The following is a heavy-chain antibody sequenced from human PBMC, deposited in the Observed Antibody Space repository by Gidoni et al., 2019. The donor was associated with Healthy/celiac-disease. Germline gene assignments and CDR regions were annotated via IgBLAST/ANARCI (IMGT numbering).Heavy chain of an antibody. Sequence: QLQLQESGSGLGKPSQTLSLTCAVSGGAISSGGYSWSWIRQPPGKGLEWIGYIYQSGSTYYNPSRKSLVTISVDRSKNQFSLKLSSVTAADTAVYYCARVALSQDYGVDYWGQGTLVTVSS. CDR1: GGAISSGGYS. CDR2: IYQSGST. J-gene: IGHJ4*02. CDR3: ARVALSQDYGVDY. D-gene: IGHD3-10*01. V-gene: IGHV4-30-2*01.